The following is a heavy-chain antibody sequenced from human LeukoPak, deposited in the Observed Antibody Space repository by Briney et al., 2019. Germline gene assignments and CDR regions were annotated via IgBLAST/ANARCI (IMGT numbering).Heavy chain of an antibody. CDR3: ARGRPSYYAMDV. CDR1: GDTVASRSA. V-gene: IGHV6-1*01. Sequence: SQTHSLTCAISGDTVASRSAWNWLRQSPSRGLEWLGRTFYWSTWKTDFAVSMSSRMTIIPDTSNNQFSLQLNSVTPEDTGVYFCARGRPSYYAMDVWGEGTSVTVSS. CDR2: TFYWSTWKT. J-gene: IGHJ6*04.